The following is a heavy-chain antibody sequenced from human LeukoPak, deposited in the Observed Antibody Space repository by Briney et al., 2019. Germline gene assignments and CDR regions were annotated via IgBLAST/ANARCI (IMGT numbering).Heavy chain of an antibody. CDR2: IKEDGSEK. CDR3: ARDYTGGWNDY. D-gene: IGHD7-27*01. Sequence: GGSLRLSCAAAGFTFNRYWMSWVRQATGKGLECVAKIKEDGSEKHYVDSVKGRFTISRDNAKNSLYLQMNSLRAEDTAVYYCARDYTGGWNDYWGQGIRVTVSS. V-gene: IGHV3-7*01. J-gene: IGHJ4*02. CDR1: GFTFNRYW.